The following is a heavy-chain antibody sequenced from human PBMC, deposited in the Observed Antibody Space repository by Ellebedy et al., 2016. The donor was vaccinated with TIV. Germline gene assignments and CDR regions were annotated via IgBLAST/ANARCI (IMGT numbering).Heavy chain of an antibody. Sequence: MPSETLSLTCAVYGGSFSGYYWSWIRQPPGKGLEWIGEINHSGSTYYNPSLKSRVTISVDTSKNQFSLKLSSVTAADTAVYYCATYSYSSSWYHDYWGQGTLVTVSS. CDR3: ATYSYSSSWYHDY. J-gene: IGHJ4*02. V-gene: IGHV4-34*01. CDR2: INHSGST. D-gene: IGHD6-13*01. CDR1: GGSFSGYY.